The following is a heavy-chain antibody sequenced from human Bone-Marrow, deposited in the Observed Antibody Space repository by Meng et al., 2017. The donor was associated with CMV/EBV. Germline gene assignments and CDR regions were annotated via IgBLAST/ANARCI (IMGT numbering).Heavy chain of an antibody. Sequence: QVEVVAAGAGGKKPGASVKVSCKASGYTFTGYYMHWVRQAPGQGLEWMGWINPNSGGTNYAQKFQGRVTMTRDTSISTAYMELSRLRSDDTAVYYCARGYDSSGYQDYWGQGTLVTVSS. CDR2: INPNSGGT. CDR3: ARGYDSSGYQDY. CDR1: GYTFTGYY. J-gene: IGHJ4*02. D-gene: IGHD3-22*01. V-gene: IGHV1-2*02.